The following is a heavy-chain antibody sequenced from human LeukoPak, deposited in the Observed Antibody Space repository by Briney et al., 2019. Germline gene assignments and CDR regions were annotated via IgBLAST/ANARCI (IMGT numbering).Heavy chain of an antibody. V-gene: IGHV4-59*08. J-gene: IGHJ5*02. Sequence: SETLSLTCTVSGGSISSYYWSWIRQPPGKGLEWIGYIYYSGSTNYNPSLKSRVTISVDTSKNQFSLKLSSVTAADTAVYYCARAWARFGVPPRLEFDPWGQGTLVTVSS. CDR2: IYYSGST. CDR1: GGSISSYY. CDR3: ARAWARFGVPPRLEFDP. D-gene: IGHD3-3*01.